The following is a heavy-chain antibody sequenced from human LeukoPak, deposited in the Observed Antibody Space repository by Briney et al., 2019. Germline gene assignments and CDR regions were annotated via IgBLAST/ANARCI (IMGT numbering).Heavy chain of an antibody. D-gene: IGHD4-23*01. V-gene: IGHV4-39*01. Sequence: SETLSLTCTVSGGSISSSSYYWGWIRQPPGKGLEWIGSIYYSGSTYYNPSLKSRVTISVDTSKNQFSLKLSSVTAADTAVYYSARIQPHYGGNTQHYFDYWGQGTLVTVSS. CDR2: IYYSGST. CDR3: ARIQPHYGGNTQHYFDY. J-gene: IGHJ4*02. CDR1: GGSISSSSYY.